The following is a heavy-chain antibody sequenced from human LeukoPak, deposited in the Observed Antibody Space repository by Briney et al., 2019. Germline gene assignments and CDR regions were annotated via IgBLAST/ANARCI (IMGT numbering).Heavy chain of an antibody. CDR1: GGSISSGSYY. CDR3: AREKGVAGKNWFDP. Sequence: SQTLSLTCTVAGGSISSGSYYWSWIRQPAGKGLEWIGRIYTRGGTTYNPSLKSRVTMSLDTSKNQFSLKLSSVTAADTAVYYCAREKGVAGKNWFDPWGQGTLVTVSS. J-gene: IGHJ5*02. D-gene: IGHD6-19*01. CDR2: IYTRGGT. V-gene: IGHV4-61*02.